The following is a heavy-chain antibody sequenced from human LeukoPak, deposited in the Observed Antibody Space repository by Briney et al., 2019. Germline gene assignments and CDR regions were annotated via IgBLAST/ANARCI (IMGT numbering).Heavy chain of an antibody. D-gene: IGHD3-10*01. J-gene: IGHJ6*03. CDR2: IYYSGST. Sequence: PSETLSLTCTAAGGSTSSSSYYWGWIRQPPGKGLEWIGSIYYSGSTYYNPSLKSRVTISVDTSKNQFSLKLSSVTAADTAVYYCARLLGRYYYYMDVWGKGTTVTVSS. V-gene: IGHV4-39*01. CDR3: ARLLGRYYYYMDV. CDR1: GGSTSSSSYY.